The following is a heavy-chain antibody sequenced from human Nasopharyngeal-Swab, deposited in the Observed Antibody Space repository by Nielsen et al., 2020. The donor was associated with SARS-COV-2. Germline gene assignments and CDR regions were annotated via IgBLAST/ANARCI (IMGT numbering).Heavy chain of an antibody. CDR1: GGSISSSSYY. V-gene: IGHV4-39*07. D-gene: IGHD2-2*01. J-gene: IGHJ6*02. CDR2: INHSGST. CDR3: ARGPVGYCSSTSCYEGRGYYGMDV. Sequence: GSLRLSCTVSGGSISSSSYYWSWIRQPPGKGLEWIGVINHSGSTNYNPSLKSRVTISVDTSKNQFSLKLSSVTAADTAVYYCARGPVGYCSSTSCYEGRGYYGMDVWGQGTTVTVSS.